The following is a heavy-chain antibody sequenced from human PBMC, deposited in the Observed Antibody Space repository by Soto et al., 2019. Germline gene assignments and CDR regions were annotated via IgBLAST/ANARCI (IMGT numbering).Heavy chain of an antibody. CDR2: INPNSGGT. V-gene: IGHV1-2*04. CDR1: GYTFTGYY. CDR3: AREGKGRQLRYNDGIDV. J-gene: IGHJ6*02. D-gene: IGHD3-10*01. Sequence: QVQLVQSGAEVKKPGASVKVSCKASGYTFTGYYMHWVRQAPGQGLEWMGWINPNSGGTNYAQKFQGWVTMTRDTSISTAYMELSRLRSDDTAVYYCAREGKGRQLRYNDGIDVWGQGTTVTVSS.